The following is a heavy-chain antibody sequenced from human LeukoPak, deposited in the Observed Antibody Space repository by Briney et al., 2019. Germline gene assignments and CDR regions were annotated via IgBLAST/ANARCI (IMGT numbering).Heavy chain of an antibody. Sequence: GGSLRLSCADSGFSFSGHWMHWARQLPGKGLVWVSRISPTGSTTSYADSVKGRFTVSRDNAKNTLYLQVNNLRAEDTAVYYCARGPSSNWSGLDFWGQGTLLTVSS. D-gene: IGHD6-13*01. CDR1: GFSFSGHW. J-gene: IGHJ4*02. CDR3: ARGPSSNWSGLDF. CDR2: ISPTGSTT. V-gene: IGHV3-74*01.